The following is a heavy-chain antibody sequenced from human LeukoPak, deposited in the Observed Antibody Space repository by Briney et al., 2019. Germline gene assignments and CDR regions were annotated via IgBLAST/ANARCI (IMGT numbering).Heavy chain of an antibody. CDR3: ARDVYCSGGSCYSGYFDY. Sequence: PGGSLRLSCAVSGFTFSSYWMSWVSQAPGKGLEWVANIKQDGSEKYYVDSVKGRFTISRDNAKNSLYLQMNSLRAEDTAVYYCARDVYCSGGSCYSGYFDYWGQGTLVTVSS. J-gene: IGHJ4*02. V-gene: IGHV3-7*01. D-gene: IGHD2-15*01. CDR1: GFTFSSYW. CDR2: IKQDGSEK.